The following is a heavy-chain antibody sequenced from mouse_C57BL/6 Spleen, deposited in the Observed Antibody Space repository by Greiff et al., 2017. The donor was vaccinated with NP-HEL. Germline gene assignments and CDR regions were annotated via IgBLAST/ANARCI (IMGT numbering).Heavy chain of an antibody. D-gene: IGHD1-1*02. CDR2: ISDGGSYT. V-gene: IGHV5-4*03. J-gene: IGHJ1*03. CDR1: GFTFSSYA. Sequence: DVMLVESGGGLVKPGGSLKLSCAASGFTFSSYAMSWVRQTPEKRLEWVATISDGGSYTYYPDNVKGRFTISRDNAKNNLYLQMSHLKSEDTAMYYCARLGGNYGYFDVWGTGTTVTVSS. CDR3: ARLGGNYGYFDV.